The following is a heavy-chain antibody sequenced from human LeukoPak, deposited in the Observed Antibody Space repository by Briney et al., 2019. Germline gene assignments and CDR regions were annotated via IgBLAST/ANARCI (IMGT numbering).Heavy chain of an antibody. Sequence: KPSQTLSLTCTVSGGSISSGGYYWSWIRQHPGKGLEWIGYIYYSGSTYYNPSLKSRVTISVDTSKNQFSLKLSSVTAADTAVYYCARGPKCSGGSCSVYWFDPWGQGTLVTVSS. V-gene: IGHV4-31*03. CDR2: IYYSGST. J-gene: IGHJ5*02. D-gene: IGHD2-15*01. CDR3: ARGPKCSGGSCSVYWFDP. CDR1: GGSISSGGYY.